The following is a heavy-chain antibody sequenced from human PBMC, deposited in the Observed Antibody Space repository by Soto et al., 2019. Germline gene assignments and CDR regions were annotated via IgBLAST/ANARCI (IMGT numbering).Heavy chain of an antibody. CDR1: GFTFSSYS. Sequence: LRLSCAASGFTFSSYSMNWVRQAPGKGLEWVSSISSSSSYIYYADSVKGRFTISRDNAKNSLYLQMNSLRAEDTAVYYCARVRELWFPNFDYWGQGTLVTVSS. J-gene: IGHJ4*02. D-gene: IGHD5-18*01. CDR2: ISSSSSYI. CDR3: ARVRELWFPNFDY. V-gene: IGHV3-21*01.